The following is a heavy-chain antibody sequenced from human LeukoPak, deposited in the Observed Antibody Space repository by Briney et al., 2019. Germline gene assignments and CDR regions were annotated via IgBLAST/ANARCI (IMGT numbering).Heavy chain of an antibody. CDR2: ISSSSSYI. D-gene: IGHD6-13*01. V-gene: IGHV3-21*04. Sequence: GGSLRLSCAVSGFTFSSYSMNWVRQAPGKGLEWVSSISSSSSYIYYADSVKGRFTISRDNAKNSLYLQMNSLRAEDTAVYHCVRGVSISSSWYNDIWGQGTMVIVSS. CDR3: VRGVSISSSWYNDI. J-gene: IGHJ3*02. CDR1: GFTFSSYS.